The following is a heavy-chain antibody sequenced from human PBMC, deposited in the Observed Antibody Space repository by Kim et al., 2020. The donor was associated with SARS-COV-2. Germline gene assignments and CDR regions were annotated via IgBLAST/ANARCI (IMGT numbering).Heavy chain of an antibody. V-gene: IGHV3-33*06. J-gene: IGHJ6*02. Sequence: GGSLRLSCAASGFTFSSYGMHWVRQAPGKGLEWVAVIWYDGSNKYYADSVKGRFTISRDNSKNTLYLQMNSLRAEDTAVYYCAKSVGYSSSWYFYYYYGMDVWGQGTTVTVSS. CDR3: AKSVGYSSSWYFYYYYGMDV. D-gene: IGHD6-13*01. CDR2: IWYDGSNK. CDR1: GFTFSSYG.